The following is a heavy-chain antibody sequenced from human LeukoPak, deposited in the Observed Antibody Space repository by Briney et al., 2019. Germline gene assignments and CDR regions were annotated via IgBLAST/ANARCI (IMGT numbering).Heavy chain of an antibody. Sequence: PGGSLRLSCAASGFTFDDYAMHWVRQAPGKGLEWVSGISWNSGSIGYADSVKGRFTISRDNAKNSLYLQMNSLRAEDTSLYYCAKDNRWELQGHFDYWGQGNLVTVSS. V-gene: IGHV3-9*01. CDR1: GFTFDDYA. CDR3: AKDNRWELQGHFDY. D-gene: IGHD1-26*01. CDR2: ISWNSGSI. J-gene: IGHJ4*02.